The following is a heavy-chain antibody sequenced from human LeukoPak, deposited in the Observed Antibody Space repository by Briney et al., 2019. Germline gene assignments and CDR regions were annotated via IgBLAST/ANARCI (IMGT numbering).Heavy chain of an antibody. V-gene: IGHV3-11*01. CDR3: ARDVLGGYPAAFDS. J-gene: IGHJ4*02. CDR1: GFTFSDYY. Sequence: GGSLRLSCAASGFTFSDYYMSWIRQAPGKGLEWVSYISSSGSTIYYADSVKGRFTISRDNAKNSLYLQMNSLRAEDTAVHYCARDVLGGYPAAFDSWGQGTLVTVSS. CDR2: ISSSGSTI. D-gene: IGHD2-15*01.